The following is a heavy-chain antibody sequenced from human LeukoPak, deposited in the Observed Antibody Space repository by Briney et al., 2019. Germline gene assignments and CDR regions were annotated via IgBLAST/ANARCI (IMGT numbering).Heavy chain of an antibody. CDR1: GYTFTSYA. Sequence: ASVKVSCKASGYTFTSYAMHWVCQAPGQRLEWMGWINAGNGNTKYSQEFQGRVTITRDTSASTAYMELSSLRSEDMAVYYCARSIAAAGTFDYWGQGTLVTVSS. V-gene: IGHV1-3*03. D-gene: IGHD6-13*01. J-gene: IGHJ4*02. CDR3: ARSIAAAGTFDY. CDR2: INAGNGNT.